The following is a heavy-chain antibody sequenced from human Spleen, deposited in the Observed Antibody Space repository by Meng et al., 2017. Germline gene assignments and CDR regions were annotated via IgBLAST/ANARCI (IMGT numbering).Heavy chain of an antibody. D-gene: IGHD3-10*01. CDR2: INAGNGNT. V-gene: IGHV1-3*01. J-gene: IGHJ6*02. CDR3: ARAHYYSSGSYPPTYYYYYYGMDV. Sequence: ASVKVSCKASGYTFTSYAMHWVRQAPGQRLEWMGWINAGNGNTKYSQKFQGRVTITRDTSASTAYMELSSLRSEDTAVYYCARAHYYSSGSYPPTYYYYYYGMDVWGQGTTVTVSS. CDR1: GYTFTSYA.